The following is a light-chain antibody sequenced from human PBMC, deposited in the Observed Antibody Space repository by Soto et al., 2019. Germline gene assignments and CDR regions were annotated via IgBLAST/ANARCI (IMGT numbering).Light chain of an antibody. CDR3: QQRSNWPQLT. V-gene: IGKV3-15*01. CDR1: QSISNH. Sequence: EIVMTQSPATLSVSPGERATLSCRASQSISNHLAWYQQKPGQAPRLLIYSASTRATGIPARFSGSGSGTEFTLTISSLQSEDFAVYYCQQRSNWPQLTFGGGTKVEIK. J-gene: IGKJ4*01. CDR2: SAS.